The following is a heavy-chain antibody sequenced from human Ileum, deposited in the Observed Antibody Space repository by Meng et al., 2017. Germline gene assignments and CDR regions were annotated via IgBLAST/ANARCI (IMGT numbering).Heavy chain of an antibody. J-gene: IGHJ4*02. Sequence: ASVKVSCKASGYTFTTYGISWVRQAPGQGLEWMGFISADNGDTNYAQKFRGSVTMTTDTTTSTAFMELRSLRSDDTAVYYCARDFYSDYVFDYWGQGTLVTVSS. V-gene: IGHV1-18*01. CDR2: ISADNGDT. CDR1: GYTFTTYG. D-gene: IGHD4-11*01. CDR3: ARDFYSDYVFDY.